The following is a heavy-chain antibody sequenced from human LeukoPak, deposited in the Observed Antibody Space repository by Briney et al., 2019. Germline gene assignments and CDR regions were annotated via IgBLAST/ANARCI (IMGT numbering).Heavy chain of an antibody. J-gene: IGHJ4*02. CDR3: ARDSYGGNWSLGY. CDR2: VNPNSGGT. Sequence: ASVKLSCKASGFTFIGYYIHWVRQAPGQGLEWMGWVNPNSGGTNYAQMFQGRVTMTRDTSINTAYMELSGLRSDDTAVYYCARDSYGGNWSLGYWGQGTLVTVSS. V-gene: IGHV1-2*02. D-gene: IGHD4-23*01. CDR1: GFTFIGYY.